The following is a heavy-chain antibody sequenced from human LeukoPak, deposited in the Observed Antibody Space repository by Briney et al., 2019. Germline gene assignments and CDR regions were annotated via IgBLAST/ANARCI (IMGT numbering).Heavy chain of an antibody. D-gene: IGHD3-10*01. CDR3: AKQFLWFGELSHFDY. CDR1: GFTFSIYA. CDR2: LSGSGGST. Sequence: GSLRLSCATSGFTFSIYAMTWVRQAPGKGLEWVSTLSGSGGSTYYADSVKGRFTISRDNSKNTLYVQMNSLRAEDTAVYYCAKQFLWFGELSHFDYWGQGTLVTVSS. J-gene: IGHJ4*02. V-gene: IGHV3-23*01.